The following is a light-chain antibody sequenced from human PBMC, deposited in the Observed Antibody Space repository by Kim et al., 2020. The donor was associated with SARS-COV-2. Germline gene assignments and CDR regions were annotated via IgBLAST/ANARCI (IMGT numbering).Light chain of an antibody. CDR2: GAS. V-gene: IGKV3-20*01. J-gene: IGKJ1*01. CDR1: QSVSSVY. CDR3: QQYGSSGT. Sequence: FSPGQRATLYCRASQSVSSVYVAEYQQKPGQAPRLLIYGASSRATGIPDRFSGSGSGTDFTLTISRLEPEDFAVYYCQQYGSSGTFGEGTKVDIK.